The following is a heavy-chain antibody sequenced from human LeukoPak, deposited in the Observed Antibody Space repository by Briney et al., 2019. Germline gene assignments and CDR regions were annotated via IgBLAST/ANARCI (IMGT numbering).Heavy chain of an antibody. D-gene: IGHD3-10*01. CDR2: MCYSGTT. J-gene: IGHJ6*04. V-gene: IGHV4-59*01. CDR3: ARDLAGSSSMDV. Sequence: SETLSLTCTVSGDSIRGYYWNWIRQSPGKGLEWITYMCYSGTTTKYNPSLKSRVTMSAGTSKNQISLKLSSVTAADTAVYYCARDLAGSSSMDVWGKGTTVTVSS. CDR1: GDSIRGYY.